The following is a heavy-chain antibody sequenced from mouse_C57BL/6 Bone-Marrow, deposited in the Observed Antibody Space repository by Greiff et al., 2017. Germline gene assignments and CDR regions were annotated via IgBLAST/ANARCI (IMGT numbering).Heavy chain of an antibody. D-gene: IGHD2-1*01. CDR1: GFNIKDDY. Sequence: EVQLQQSGAELVRPGASVKLSCTASGFNIKDDYMHWVKQRPEQGLEWIGWIDPENGDTEYASKVQGKATITADTSSNTAYLXLSSLTSEDTAVYYCTSYGNYDYFDYWGQGTTLTVSS. V-gene: IGHV14-4*01. CDR2: IDPENGDT. CDR3: TSYGNYDYFDY. J-gene: IGHJ2*01.